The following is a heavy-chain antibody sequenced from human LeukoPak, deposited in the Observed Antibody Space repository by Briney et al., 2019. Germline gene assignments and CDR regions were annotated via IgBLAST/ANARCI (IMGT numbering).Heavy chain of an antibody. CDR1: GGFISSYY. CDR3: ARIVVVTATPRSYYYYYMDV. V-gene: IGHV4-59*01. J-gene: IGHJ6*03. Sequence: SETLSLTCTVSGGFISSYYWSWIRQPPGKGLEWIGYIYYSGSTNYNPSLKSRVTISVDTSKNQFSLKLSSVTAADTAVYYCARIVVVTATPRSYYYYYMDVWGKGTTVTVSS. D-gene: IGHD2-21*02. CDR2: IYYSGST.